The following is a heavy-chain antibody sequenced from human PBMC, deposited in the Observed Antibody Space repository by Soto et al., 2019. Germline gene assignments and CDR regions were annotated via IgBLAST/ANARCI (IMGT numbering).Heavy chain of an antibody. CDR3: ARQDGSGTYYFDS. CDR1: GYSFTFYW. CDR2: IYPRDSDT. V-gene: IGHV5-51*01. D-gene: IGHD3-10*01. Sequence: GESLKISCKASGYSFTFYWIAWVRQMPGKGLEWMGIIYPRDSDTRYSPSFQGQVSISADKSISTAYLQWSSLKASDTAMYYCARQDGSGTYYFDSWGQGILVTVSS. J-gene: IGHJ4*02.